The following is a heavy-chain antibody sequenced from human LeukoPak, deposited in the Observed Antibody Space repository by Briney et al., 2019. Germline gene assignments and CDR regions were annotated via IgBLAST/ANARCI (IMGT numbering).Heavy chain of an antibody. V-gene: IGHV1-69*13. Sequence: ASVKVSCKASGGTFRSYAITWVRQAPGKGLEWMGGVIPMINTPKYAQKFQGRVSITADESTSTGYMEVSSLRSEDTAVYYCAIFQGTYGDNENDYWGQGTLVTVSS. CDR1: GGTFRSYA. D-gene: IGHD4-17*01. CDR2: VIPMINTP. CDR3: AIFQGTYGDNENDY. J-gene: IGHJ4*02.